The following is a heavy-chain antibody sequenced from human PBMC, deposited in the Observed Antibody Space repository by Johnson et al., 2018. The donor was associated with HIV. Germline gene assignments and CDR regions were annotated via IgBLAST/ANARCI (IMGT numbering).Heavy chain of an antibody. CDR3: ARAPHDAFDV. CDR1: GFTFSSYG. CDR2: IRYDGSNK. J-gene: IGHJ3*01. Sequence: QVQLVESGGGLVQPGGSLRLSCAASGFTFSSYGMHWVRQAPGKGLEWVAFIRYDGSNKDYADSVKGRFTISRDNAKNSLYLQMNSLRAEDTAVYYCARAPHDAFDVWGQGTMVTVSS. V-gene: IGHV3-30*02.